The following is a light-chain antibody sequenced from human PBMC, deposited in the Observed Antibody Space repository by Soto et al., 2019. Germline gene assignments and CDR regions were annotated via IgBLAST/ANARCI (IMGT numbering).Light chain of an antibody. CDR1: ESMSNC. Sequence: DIQMTQSPSTLSASVGDRVTITCRASESMSNCLAWYQQKPGKAPKLLISGASSLQSGAPSRFSGSASGTEYTRTLGSLQPDDIATYYCRQCHRYLTVGQGTEVEMK. CDR3: RQCHRYLT. J-gene: IGKJ1*01. V-gene: IGKV1-5*01. CDR2: GAS.